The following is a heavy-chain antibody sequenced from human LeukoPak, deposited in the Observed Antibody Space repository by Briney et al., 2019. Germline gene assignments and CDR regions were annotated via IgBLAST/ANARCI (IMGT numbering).Heavy chain of an antibody. CDR2: IRYDGSNK. D-gene: IGHD3-10*01. V-gene: IGHV3-30*02. J-gene: IGHJ6*03. CDR1: GFTLSSYG. Sequence: GGSLRLSCAASGFTLSSYGMHWVRQAPGKGLEWVAFIRYDGSNKYYADSVKGRFTISRDNSKNTLYLQMNSLRAEDTAVYYCAKVEGRGNYYYYYMDVWGKGTTVTISS. CDR3: AKVEGRGNYYYYYMDV.